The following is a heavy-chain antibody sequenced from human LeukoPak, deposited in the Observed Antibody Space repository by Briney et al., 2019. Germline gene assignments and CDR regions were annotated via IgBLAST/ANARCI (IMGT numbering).Heavy chain of an antibody. D-gene: IGHD4-17*01. V-gene: IGHV4-34*01. CDR2: INDSGGT. CDR1: GVTCRRYY. J-gene: IGHJ4*02. Sequence: SETLSLTCAVYGVTCRRYYWRWLRQPPGKGREGIGEINDSGGTYDNTSHKRRVTITENTSNKEFSQMLSSVTAADTAVYYCASLIHDYDDTMRDYWGQGTLVTVSS. CDR3: ASLIHDYDDTMRDY.